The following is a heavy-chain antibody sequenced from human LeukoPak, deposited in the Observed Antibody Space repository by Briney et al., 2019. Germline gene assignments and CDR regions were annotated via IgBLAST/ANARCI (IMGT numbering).Heavy chain of an antibody. CDR3: VREIFCSGGSCYMDAFDI. CDR1: GGSFSGYY. J-gene: IGHJ3*02. Sequence: SETLSLTCAVYGGSFSGYYWSWIRQPPGKGLEWIGEINHSGSTNYNPSLKSRVTMAVDTSKNHFSLKLSSVTAADTAVYYCVREIFCSGGSCYMDAFDIWGQGTVVTVSS. D-gene: IGHD2-15*01. V-gene: IGHV4-34*01. CDR2: INHSGST.